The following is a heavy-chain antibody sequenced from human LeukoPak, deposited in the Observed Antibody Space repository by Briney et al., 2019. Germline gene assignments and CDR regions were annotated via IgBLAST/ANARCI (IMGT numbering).Heavy chain of an antibody. CDR1: GGSISSSNYY. J-gene: IGHJ4*02. CDR3: ASRPTFYYGSGSYPRRFYDS. CDR2: IYYTGST. D-gene: IGHD3-10*01. Sequence: SETLSLTCSLSGGSISSSNYYWGWVRQPPGKGLDWIATIYYTGSTYYNPSLKSRVTISVDTSKNQFSLSLTSVTAADTAVYFCASRPTFYYGSGSYPRRFYDSWGQGILVTVSS. V-gene: IGHV4-39*01.